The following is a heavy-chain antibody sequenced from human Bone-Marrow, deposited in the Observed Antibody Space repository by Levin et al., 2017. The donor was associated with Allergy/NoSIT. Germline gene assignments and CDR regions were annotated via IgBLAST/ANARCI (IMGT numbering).Heavy chain of an antibody. J-gene: IGHJ6*02. Sequence: SLKISCVGFGFTFDDYPMHWVRQAPGKGLEWVAGISWDGKRLGYGDSVKGRFTISRDNAKNTLFLQMNSLRPEDTASYFCTKAPVTGDPYYYYGMDVWGQGTTVTVS. CDR2: ISWDGKRL. CDR3: TKAPVTGDPYYYYGMDV. V-gene: IGHV3-9*01. D-gene: IGHD3-9*01. CDR1: GFTFDDYP.